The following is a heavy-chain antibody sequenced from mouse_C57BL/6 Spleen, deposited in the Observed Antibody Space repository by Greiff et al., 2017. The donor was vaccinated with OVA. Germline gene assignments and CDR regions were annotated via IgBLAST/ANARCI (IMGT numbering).Heavy chain of an antibody. CDR1: GYTFTDYY. V-gene: IGHV1-26*01. D-gene: IGHD2-2*01. CDR2: INPNNGGT. J-gene: IGHJ2*01. CDR3: ARSTMVTSHYFDY. Sequence: VQLQQSGPELVKPGASVKISCKASGYTFTDYYMNWVKQSHGKSLEWIGDINPNNGGTSYNQKFKGKATLTVDKSSSTAYMELRSLTSEDSAVYYFARSTMVTSHYFDYWGQGTTLTVSS.